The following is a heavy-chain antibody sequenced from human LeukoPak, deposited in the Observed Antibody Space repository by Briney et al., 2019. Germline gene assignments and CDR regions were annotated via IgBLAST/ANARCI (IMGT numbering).Heavy chain of an antibody. CDR1: GYTFTGYY. D-gene: IGHD1-7*01. CDR3: ARGTGTTSGGAAY. J-gene: IGHJ4*02. V-gene: IGHV1-2*02. CDR2: INPNSGGT. Sequence: AASVKVSCKASGYTFTGYYMHWVRQAPGQGLEWMGWINPNSGGTNYAQKFQGRVTMTRDTSISTAYMELSRLRSDDTAVYYCARGTGTTSGGAAYWGQGTLVTVSS.